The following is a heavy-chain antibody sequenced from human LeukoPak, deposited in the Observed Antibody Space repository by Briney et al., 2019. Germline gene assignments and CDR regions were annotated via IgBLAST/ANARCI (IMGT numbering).Heavy chain of an antibody. CDR3: AKDLELWFGELSVYFDY. Sequence: PGGSLRLSCAASGFTFSSYAMSLVRQAPGKGLEWVSAISGSGGSTYYADSVKGRFTISRDNSKNTLYLQMNSLRAEDTAVYYCAKDLELWFGELSVYFDYWGQGTLVTVSS. CDR2: ISGSGGST. J-gene: IGHJ4*02. CDR1: GFTFSSYA. V-gene: IGHV3-23*01. D-gene: IGHD3-10*01.